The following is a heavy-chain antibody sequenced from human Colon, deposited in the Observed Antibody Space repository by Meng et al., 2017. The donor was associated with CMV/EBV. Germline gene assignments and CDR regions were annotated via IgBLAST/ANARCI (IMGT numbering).Heavy chain of an antibody. V-gene: IGHV1-2*02. Sequence: ASVKVSCKASGYTFTGYYMHWVRQAPGQGLEWMGWINPNSGGTNYAQKSQGRDTMTSDTSISTAYKELSRLRSDDTAVYYCARGGGNYDFWSGYVDYWGQGTLVTVSS. CDR3: ARGGGNYDFWSGYVDY. CDR1: GYTFTGYY. CDR2: INPNSGGT. J-gene: IGHJ4*02. D-gene: IGHD3-3*01.